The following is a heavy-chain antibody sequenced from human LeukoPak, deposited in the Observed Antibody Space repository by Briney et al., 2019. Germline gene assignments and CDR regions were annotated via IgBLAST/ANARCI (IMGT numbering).Heavy chain of an antibody. Sequence: ASVKVSWKASGDTFTTYDINWVRRSTGQGLEWMGWMNPNNGKTGYAQKFQGRVTITRNTSINTAYMDLSSLRSEDTAIYYCARGGLTAGIEWLDPSGQGTLVTVSS. CDR3: ARGGLTAGIEWLDP. J-gene: IGHJ5*02. CDR1: GDTFTTYD. D-gene: IGHD1-14*01. V-gene: IGHV1-8*01. CDR2: MNPNNGKT.